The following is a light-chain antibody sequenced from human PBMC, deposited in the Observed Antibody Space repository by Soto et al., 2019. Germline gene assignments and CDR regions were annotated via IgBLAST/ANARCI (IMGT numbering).Light chain of an antibody. J-gene: IGLJ1*01. CDR1: NIGSKS. CDR3: QVWDSSSDGV. Sequence: SYELPQPPSVSVAPGQTARITCGGNNIGSKSVHWYQQKPGQAPVLVVYDGSDRPSGIPERFSGSNSGNTATLTISRVEAGDEADYYCQVWDSSSDGVFGTGTKVTVL. CDR2: DGS. V-gene: IGLV3-21*02.